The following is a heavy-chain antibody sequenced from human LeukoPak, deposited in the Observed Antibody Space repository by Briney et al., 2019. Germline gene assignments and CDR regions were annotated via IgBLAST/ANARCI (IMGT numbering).Heavy chain of an antibody. CDR3: VKRLNNYFDY. V-gene: IGHV3-64D*06. J-gene: IGHJ4*02. CDR2: ISSNGGST. CDR1: GFIFSSYA. D-gene: IGHD4/OR15-4a*01. Sequence: HSGGSLRLSCSASGFIFSSYAMHWVRRAPGKGLEFVSGISSNGGSTYYADSVKARFTMSRDNSKNALYLQMSSLRAEDTAVYYCVKRLNNYFDYWGQGTLVTVSS.